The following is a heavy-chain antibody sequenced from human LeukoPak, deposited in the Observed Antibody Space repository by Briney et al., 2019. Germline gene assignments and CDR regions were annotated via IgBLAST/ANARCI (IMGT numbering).Heavy chain of an antibody. Sequence: GKSLRLSCAASGFTFSTFAMSWVRQAPGKGLERVSVMSGSGGSGTYYADSVKGRFTISRDNSKNTLFLEMNSLRAEDTALYFCAKGYYGGSANHFDSWGQGVMVTV. CDR2: MSGSGGSGT. J-gene: IGHJ4*02. D-gene: IGHD4-23*01. CDR1: GFTFSTFA. CDR3: AKGYYGGSANHFDS. V-gene: IGHV3-23*01.